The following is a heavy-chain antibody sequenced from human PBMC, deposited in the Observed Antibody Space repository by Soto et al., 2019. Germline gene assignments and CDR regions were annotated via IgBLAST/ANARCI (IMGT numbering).Heavy chain of an antibody. CDR2: IYYSGST. D-gene: IGHD6-13*01. CDR1: GGSISSSSYY. V-gene: IGHV4-39*01. Sequence: QLQLQESGPGLVKPWETLSLTCTVSGGSISSSSYYWGWIRQPPGKGLEWIGSIYYSGSTYYNPSLKSRVTISVDTSKHQFSLKLSSVTAADTAVYYCAWGWQPSKSLPYWGQGTLVTVSS. CDR3: AWGWQPSKSLPY. J-gene: IGHJ4*02.